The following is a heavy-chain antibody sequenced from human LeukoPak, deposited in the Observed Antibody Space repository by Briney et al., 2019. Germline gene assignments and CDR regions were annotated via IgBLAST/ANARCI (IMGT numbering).Heavy chain of an antibody. J-gene: IGHJ4*02. D-gene: IGHD2-2*01. V-gene: IGHV3-21*01. CDR2: ISSGSTYI. CDR1: GFSFSSYS. Sequence: GGSLRLSCAASGFSFSSYSMNWVRQAPGKGLEWVSSISSGSTYIYYADSVKGRFTISRDNAKNSLYLQVSTLRAEDTAVYYCAREISSSTSFDYWGQGTLVSVSS. CDR3: AREISSSTSFDY.